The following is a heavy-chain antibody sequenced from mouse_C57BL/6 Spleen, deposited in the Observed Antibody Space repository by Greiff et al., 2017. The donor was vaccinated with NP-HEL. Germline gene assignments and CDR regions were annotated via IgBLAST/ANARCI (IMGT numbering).Heavy chain of an antibody. V-gene: IGHV1-64*01. CDR1: GYTFTSYW. D-gene: IGHD4-1*01. CDR3: ARSGRDGHFDY. J-gene: IGHJ2*01. Sequence: QVQLQQPGAELVKPGASVKLSCKASGYTFTSYWMHWVKQRPGQGLEWIGMIHPNSGSTNYNEKFKSKATLTVDKSSSTAYMQLSSLTSEDSAVYYCARSGRDGHFDYWGQGTTLTVSS. CDR2: IHPNSGST.